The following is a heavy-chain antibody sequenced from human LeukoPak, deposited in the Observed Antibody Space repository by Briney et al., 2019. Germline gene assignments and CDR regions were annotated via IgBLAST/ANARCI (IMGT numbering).Heavy chain of an antibody. Sequence: GESLKISCKGSGYNFTTYWIGWVRQIPGKGLEWMGIMYPADSDTSYSPSFQGHVTISADKSISTAYLQWSSLKASDTAMYYCARRSGSYKAYDAFDIWGQGTMVTVSS. D-gene: IGHD1-26*01. CDR2: MYPADSDT. CDR1: GYNFTTYW. CDR3: ARRSGSYKAYDAFDI. V-gene: IGHV5-51*01. J-gene: IGHJ3*02.